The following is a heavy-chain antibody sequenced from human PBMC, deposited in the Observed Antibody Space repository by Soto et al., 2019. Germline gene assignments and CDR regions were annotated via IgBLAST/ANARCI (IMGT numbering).Heavy chain of an antibody. D-gene: IGHD3-16*01. V-gene: IGHV4-39*01. CDR1: GGSISSSSYY. Sequence: QLQLQESGPGLVKPSETLSLTCTVSGGSISSSSYYWGWIRQPPGKGLEWIGSIYYSGSTYYNPSLKSRDTISVDTSKNQFSLKLSSVTAADTAVYYCARHSDRKSLYYFDYWGQGTLVTVSS. J-gene: IGHJ4*02. CDR3: ARHSDRKSLYYFDY. CDR2: IYYSGST.